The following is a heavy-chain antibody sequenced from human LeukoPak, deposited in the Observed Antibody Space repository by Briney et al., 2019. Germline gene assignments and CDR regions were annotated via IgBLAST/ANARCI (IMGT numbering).Heavy chain of an antibody. CDR3: ASRGSGSYYKLRHVHWFDP. V-gene: IGHV1-69*06. Sequence: GASVKVSCKASGGTFGSYAISWVRQAPGQGLEWMGGIIPIFGTANYAQKFQGRVTITADKSTSTAYMELSSLRSEDTAVYYCASRGSGSYYKLRHVHWFDPWGQGTLVTVSS. CDR1: GGTFGSYA. J-gene: IGHJ5*02. CDR2: IIPIFGTA. D-gene: IGHD3-10*01.